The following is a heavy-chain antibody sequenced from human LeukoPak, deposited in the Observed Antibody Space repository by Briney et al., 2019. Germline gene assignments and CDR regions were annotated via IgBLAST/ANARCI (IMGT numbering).Heavy chain of an antibody. CDR2: VSASGGST. V-gene: IGHV3-23*01. CDR1: GFTFSSFA. CDR3: AKDRSAIAAAGSTFDY. D-gene: IGHD6-13*01. J-gene: IGHJ4*02. Sequence: GGSLRLSCAASGFTFSSFAMTWVRQAPGKGLEWASGVSASGGSTYYADSVKGRFIISRDNSKSTLYLQMNSLSAEDTAVYFCAKDRSAIAAAGSTFDYWGQGTLVTVSS.